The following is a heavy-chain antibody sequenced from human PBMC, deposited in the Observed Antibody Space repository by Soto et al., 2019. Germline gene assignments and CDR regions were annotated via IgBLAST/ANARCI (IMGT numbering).Heavy chain of an antibody. V-gene: IGHV3-30*18. Sequence: GGSLRLSCAASGFTFSSYGMHWVRQAPGKGLEWVAVISYDGSNKYYADSVKGRFTISRDNSKNTLYLQMNSLRAEDTAVYYCAKDGSRYCSSTSCYAYNWFDPWGQGTLVTVSS. J-gene: IGHJ5*02. CDR2: ISYDGSNK. D-gene: IGHD2-2*01. CDR1: GFTFSSYG. CDR3: AKDGSRYCSSTSCYAYNWFDP.